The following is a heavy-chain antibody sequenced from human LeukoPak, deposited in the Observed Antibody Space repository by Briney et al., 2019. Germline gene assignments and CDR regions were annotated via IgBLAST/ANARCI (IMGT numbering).Heavy chain of an antibody. J-gene: IGHJ4*02. Sequence: PSETLSLTCAVYGGSFSVYYWSWIRQPPGKGLEWIAEINHLGRTIYNPSLKSRATISIDTSKNQVFLKLSSVTAADTAVYYCARGSASGIYPIDYWGQGTLVTVSS. CDR3: ARGSASGIYPIDY. D-gene: IGHD5-12*01. CDR1: GGSFSVYY. CDR2: INHLGRT. V-gene: IGHV4-34*01.